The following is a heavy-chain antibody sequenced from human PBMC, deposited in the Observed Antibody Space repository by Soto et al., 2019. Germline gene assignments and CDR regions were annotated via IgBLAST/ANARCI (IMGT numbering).Heavy chain of an antibody. V-gene: IGHV4-39*01. CDR2: IYYSGST. CDR1: GGSISSSSYY. J-gene: IGHJ6*03. CDR3: ARAYSNAYMDV. Sequence: SETLSLTCTVSGGSISSSSYYWGWIRQPPGKGLEWIGSIYYSGSTYYNPSLKSRVTISVDTSKNQFSLKLSSVTAADTAVYYCARAYSNAYMDVWGKGTTVTVSS. D-gene: IGHD4-4*01.